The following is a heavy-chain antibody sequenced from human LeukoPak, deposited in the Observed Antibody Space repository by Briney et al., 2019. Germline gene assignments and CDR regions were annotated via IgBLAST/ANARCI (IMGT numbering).Heavy chain of an antibody. V-gene: IGHV1-2*02. Sequence: ASVTVSFTASGYTFTIYYMHCDRQAPGQALEWMGWINPNSGGTNCTQKYPGRVTMTRDTSISTAYMELSRLSSDDTAVSYCARGAGIGGYYMDVWGKGTRVSIS. J-gene: IGHJ6*03. D-gene: IGHD2-15*01. CDR1: GYTFTIYY. CDR3: ARGAGIGGYYMDV. CDR2: INPNSGGT.